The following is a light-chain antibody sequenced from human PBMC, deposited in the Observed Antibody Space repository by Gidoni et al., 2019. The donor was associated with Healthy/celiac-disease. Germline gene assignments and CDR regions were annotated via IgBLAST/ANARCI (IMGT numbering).Light chain of an antibody. J-gene: IGKJ4*01. V-gene: IGKV3-20*01. Sequence: ELVLTQSPGPLSLSPGERATLSCRASQSVSSSYLACYQQKPGQAPRPLIYCASSRVTGIPDRFSGSVSVTDFTLTISSLEPEDFAVYYCQQYGSSPPLTFGGGTKVEIK. CDR1: QSVSSSY. CDR2: CAS. CDR3: QQYGSSPPLT.